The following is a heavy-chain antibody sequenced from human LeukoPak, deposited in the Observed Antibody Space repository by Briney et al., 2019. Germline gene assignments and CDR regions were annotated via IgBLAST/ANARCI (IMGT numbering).Heavy chain of an antibody. Sequence: SVKVSCKASGGTFSSYAISWVRQAPGQGLEWMGGIIPIFGTADYAQKFQGRVTITADESTSTAYMELSSLRSEDTAVYYCARDRYYDSSGYFDYWGQGTLVTVSS. D-gene: IGHD3-22*01. CDR1: GGTFSSYA. V-gene: IGHV1-69*13. J-gene: IGHJ4*02. CDR3: ARDRYYDSSGYFDY. CDR2: IIPIFGTA.